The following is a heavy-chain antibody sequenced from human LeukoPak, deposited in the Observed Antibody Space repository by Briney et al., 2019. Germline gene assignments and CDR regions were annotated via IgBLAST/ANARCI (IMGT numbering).Heavy chain of an antibody. V-gene: IGHV1-18*01. D-gene: IGHD3-22*01. J-gene: IGHJ4*02. CDR2: ISAYNGHT. CDR1: GYTFRNYG. CDR3: ARLAQHRYYYDSSDYQYYFDF. Sequence: ASVKVSCKASGYTFRNYGITWARQAPGQGLEWMGWISAYNGHTNYAQKFQGRVTMTTDTSTSTAYMELRSLRSDDTAVYYCARLAQHRYYYDSSDYQYYFDFWGQGTLVTVSS.